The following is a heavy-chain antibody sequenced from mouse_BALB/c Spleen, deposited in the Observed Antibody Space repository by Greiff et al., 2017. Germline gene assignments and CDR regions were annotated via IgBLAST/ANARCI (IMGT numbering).Heavy chain of an antibody. D-gene: IGHD1-1*01. V-gene: IGHV5-6-2*01. CDR1: GFTFSSYY. Sequence: EVKLMESGGGLVKLGGSLKLSCAASGFTFSSYYMSWVRQTPEKRLELVAAINSNGGSTYYPDTVKGRFTISRDNAKNTLYLQMSSLKSEDTALYYCARQKTTVVAHWYFDVWGAGTTVTVSS. CDR3: ARQKTTVVAHWYFDV. CDR2: INSNGGST. J-gene: IGHJ1*01.